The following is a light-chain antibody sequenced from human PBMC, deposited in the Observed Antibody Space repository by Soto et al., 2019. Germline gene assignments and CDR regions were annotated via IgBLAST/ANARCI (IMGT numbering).Light chain of an antibody. CDR1: QDINSW. Sequence: DVQMTQSPSSLSASVGDRVTITCRASQDINSWLAWYQQKPGQAPKSLLYAPSSLQTGVPSRFSGSESGTDYTLTLSSLQPEYSATYYCQQYNVYPLTFGGGTKVEIK. V-gene: IGKV1D-16*01. J-gene: IGKJ4*01. CDR3: QQYNVYPLT. CDR2: APS.